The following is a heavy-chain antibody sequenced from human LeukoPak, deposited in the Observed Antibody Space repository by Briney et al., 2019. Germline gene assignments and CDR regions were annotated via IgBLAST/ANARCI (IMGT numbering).Heavy chain of an antibody. Sequence: GGSLRLSCAASGFTFSSYSMSWVRQASGQGLEWVSSISASGSSTWYADSVKGRFTIYRENSKNTLSLQMNSLRVEDTALYYCVTNYGDYVNWFDPWGRGTLVIASS. J-gene: IGHJ5*02. V-gene: IGHV3-23*01. CDR2: ISASGSST. CDR3: VTNYGDYVNWFDP. D-gene: IGHD4-17*01. CDR1: GFTFSSYS.